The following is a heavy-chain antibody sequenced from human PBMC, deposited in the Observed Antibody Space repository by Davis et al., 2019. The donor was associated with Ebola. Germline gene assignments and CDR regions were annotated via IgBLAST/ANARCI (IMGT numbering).Heavy chain of an antibody. CDR2: ISSDGSRE. J-gene: IGHJ4*02. CDR3: AKNGCSGRGCDLLDH. Sequence: GESLKISCVASGFTFTTSTMHWVRQAPGKGLEWVALISSDGSREYYADSVEGRFTISRDNSKNMLYLHMNNLRDEDTALYYCAKNGCSGRGCDLLDHWGQGTLVTVSS. CDR1: GFTFTTST. D-gene: IGHD2-15*01. V-gene: IGHV3-30*18.